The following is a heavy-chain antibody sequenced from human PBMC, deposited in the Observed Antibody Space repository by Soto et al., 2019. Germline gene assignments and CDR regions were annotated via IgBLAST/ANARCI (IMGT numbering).Heavy chain of an antibody. D-gene: IGHD4-17*01. J-gene: IGHJ2*01. CDR1: GFSLSTSGVA. V-gene: IGHV2-5*02. CDR3: ARALDYGGRWYFDL. Sequence: QITLKESGPTLVKPTQTLTLTCTFSGFSLSTSGVAVGWIRQPPGKALEWLTLIYWDDDKSYSPSLKSRLTTTMDTAKNQVVLTVANMDPVDTATYYCARALDYGGRWYFDLGGRGTLVTVSS. CDR2: IYWDDDK.